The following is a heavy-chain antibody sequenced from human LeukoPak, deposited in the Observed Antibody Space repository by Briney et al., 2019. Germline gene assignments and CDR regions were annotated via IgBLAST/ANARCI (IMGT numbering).Heavy chain of an antibody. D-gene: IGHD3-16*01. J-gene: IGHJ3*02. Sequence: PGGSLRLSRAASEFTFSNYAMSWVRQTPGKRLEWVSAIGGTGSDTYYADSVKGRFTISRDNSKNTLYLQMNGLRADDTAIYYCAKDARSYNSVWDPFDIWGQGTMVTVSS. CDR3: AKDARSYNSVWDPFDI. V-gene: IGHV3-23*01. CDR1: EFTFSNYA. CDR2: IGGTGSDT.